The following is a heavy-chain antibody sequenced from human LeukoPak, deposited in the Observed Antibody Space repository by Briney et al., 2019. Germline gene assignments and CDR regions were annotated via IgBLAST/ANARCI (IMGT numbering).Heavy chain of an antibody. J-gene: IGHJ4*02. D-gene: IGHD5-18*01. CDR3: ARGDSYGYNFDY. CDR1: GGSISSSSYS. Sequence: PSETLSLACTFSGGSISSSSYSWGWIRQPPGKGLEWIGYIYYSGSTNYNPSLKSRVTISVDTSKNQFSLKLSSVTAADTAVYYCARGDSYGYNFDYWGQGTLVTVSS. V-gene: IGHV4-61*05. CDR2: IYYSGST.